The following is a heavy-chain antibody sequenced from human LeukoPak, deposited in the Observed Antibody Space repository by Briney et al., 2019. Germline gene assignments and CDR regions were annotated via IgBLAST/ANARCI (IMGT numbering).Heavy chain of an antibody. CDR1: GFTFSSYW. D-gene: IGHD6-6*01. CDR3: ARDLSPRMDSSSSLGY. V-gene: IGHV3-7*01. J-gene: IGHJ4*02. Sequence: GGSLRLSCAASGFTFSSYWMSWVRQAPGKGLEWVANIKQDGSEKYYVDSVKGRFTISRDNAKNSLYLQMNSLRAEDTAVYYCARDLSPRMDSSSSLGYWGQGTLVTVSS. CDR2: IKQDGSEK.